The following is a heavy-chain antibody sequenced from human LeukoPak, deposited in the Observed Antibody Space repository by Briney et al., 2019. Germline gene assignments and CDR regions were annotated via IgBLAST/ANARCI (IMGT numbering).Heavy chain of an antibody. J-gene: IGHJ4*02. Sequence: ASVKVSCKASGYTFTSYYMYWVRQAPGQGLEWMGIINPSGGSTSYAQKFQGRVTMTRDTSTSTVYMELSSLRSDDTAVYYCARAVWFGELPQEDYWGREPWSPSPQ. CDR2: INPSGGST. CDR1: GYTFTSYY. CDR3: ARAVWFGELPQEDY. D-gene: IGHD3-10*01. V-gene: IGHV1-46*01.